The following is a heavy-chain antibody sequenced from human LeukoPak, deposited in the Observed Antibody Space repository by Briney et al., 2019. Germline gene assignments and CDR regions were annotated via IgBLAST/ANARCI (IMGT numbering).Heavy chain of an antibody. CDR2: IYYSGST. Sequence: KPSQTLSLTCTVSGGSISSGGYYWSWIRQHPGKGLEWIGYIYYSGSTYYNPSLKSRVTISVDTSKNQFSLKLSSVTAADTAVYYCARHERYYGSGIQEAFFDYWGQGTLVTVSS. D-gene: IGHD3-10*01. J-gene: IGHJ4*02. CDR1: GGSISSGGYY. V-gene: IGHV4-31*03. CDR3: ARHERYYGSGIQEAFFDY.